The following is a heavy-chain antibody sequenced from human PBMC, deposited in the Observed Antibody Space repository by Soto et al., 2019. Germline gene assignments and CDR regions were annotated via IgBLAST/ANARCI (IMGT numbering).Heavy chain of an antibody. J-gene: IGHJ4*02. Sequence: QVQLVQSGAEEKKPGASVKVSCKASGYTFTSYAMHWVRQAPGQRLEWMGWINAGNGNTKYSQKFQGRVTITRDTSASTVYIDLSSIRSVDMAVYYSPRDSPVTSGMIDYWGQGTLVTVSS. V-gene: IGHV1-3*05. D-gene: IGHD3-10*01. CDR1: GYTFTSYA. CDR3: PRDSPVTSGMIDY. CDR2: INAGNGNT.